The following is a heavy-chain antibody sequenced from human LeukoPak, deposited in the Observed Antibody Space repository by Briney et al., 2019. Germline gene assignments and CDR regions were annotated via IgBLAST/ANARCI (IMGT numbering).Heavy chain of an antibody. CDR1: GGSISSYY. V-gene: IGHV4-59*01. D-gene: IGHD2-2*01. J-gene: IGHJ5*02. Sequence: SETLSLTCTVSGGSISSYYWSWIRQPPGKGLEWIGYIYYSWSTNYNPSLKSRVTISVDTSKNQFSLKLSSVTAADTAVYYCARGTHIVVVPAAILFDPWGQGTLVTVSS. CDR3: ARGTHIVVVPAAILFDP. CDR2: IYYSWST.